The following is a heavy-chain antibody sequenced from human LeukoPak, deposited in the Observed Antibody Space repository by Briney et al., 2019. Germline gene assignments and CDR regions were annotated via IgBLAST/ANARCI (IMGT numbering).Heavy chain of an antibody. CDR1: GYTFTSYG. D-gene: IGHD3-9*01. V-gene: IGHV1-18*01. CDR2: ISANNGVT. Sequence: ASVKVSCKASGYTFTSYGISWVRQAPGQGLEWMGWISANNGVTDYAQKLQGRVTLTTDTSTSTAYMELRSLRSDDTAVYYCAREPPPYYDGLTGYYRDHYYGMDVWGQGTTVTVSS. CDR3: AREPPPYYDGLTGYYRDHYYGMDV. J-gene: IGHJ6*02.